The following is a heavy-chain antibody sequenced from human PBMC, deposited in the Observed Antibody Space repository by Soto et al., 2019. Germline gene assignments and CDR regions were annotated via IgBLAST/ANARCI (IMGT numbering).Heavy chain of an antibody. CDR2: ISVYNGKT. V-gene: IGHV1-18*01. CDR1: GYTLTPYG. CDR3: ARDRAAYCGGDCNLDV. J-gene: IGHJ6*03. D-gene: IGHD2-21*01. Sequence: VQLVQSGAEVKKPGASVKVSCKASGYTLTPYGISWVRQAPGQGREWMGWISVYNGKTNYAQNLQGRVTMTTDTTTSTEYMELRSLTSDDPGVYFCARDRAAYCGGDCNLDVWGKGTTVTDS.